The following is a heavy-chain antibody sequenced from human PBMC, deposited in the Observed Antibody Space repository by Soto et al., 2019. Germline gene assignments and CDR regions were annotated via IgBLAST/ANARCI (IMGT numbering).Heavy chain of an antibody. D-gene: IGHD2-2*01. CDR2: VSGNGAVT. CDR1: GFTFGNYA. Sequence: EVQLLDSGGGLAQPGGSLRLSCAASGFTFGNYAMNWVRQAPGKGLEWVSTVSGNGAVTYYADSVKGRFTISRDNSRSTLYLQMNNLRAEDTAIYPCAKVPASLKTFDYWGQGTLVTVSS. CDR3: AKVPASLKTFDY. J-gene: IGHJ4*02. V-gene: IGHV3-23*01.